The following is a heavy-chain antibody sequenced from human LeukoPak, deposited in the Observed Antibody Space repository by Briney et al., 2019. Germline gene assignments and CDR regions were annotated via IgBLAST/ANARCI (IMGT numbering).Heavy chain of an antibody. J-gene: IGHJ4*02. V-gene: IGHV1-18*01. CDR1: GYTFTSYG. CDR3: AREDGYSTGYVIDF. CDR2: ISAYNGDT. Sequence: ASVKVSCKASGYTFTSYGISWVRQAPGQGLEWMGWISAYNGDTNYAQKFQGRVTLTRDTSISTAYMELSRLRSDDTAVYFCAREDGYSTGYVIDFWGQGSLVTVSS. D-gene: IGHD2-2*03.